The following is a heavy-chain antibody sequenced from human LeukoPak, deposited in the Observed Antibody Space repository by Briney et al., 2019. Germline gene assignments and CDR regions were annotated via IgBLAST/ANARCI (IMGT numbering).Heavy chain of an antibody. CDR3: ARDFLDWGTRTGAFDI. V-gene: IGHV3-66*01. CDR1: GFTVSSNY. Sequence: PGGSLRLSCVASGFTVSSNYMSWVRQAPGKGLEWVSVIYSDGTTYYAASVKGRFIISRDISKNTLYLQMNSLRAEDTAMYYCARDFLDWGTRTGAFDIWGQGTMVTVSS. D-gene: IGHD1-1*01. J-gene: IGHJ3*02. CDR2: IYSDGTT.